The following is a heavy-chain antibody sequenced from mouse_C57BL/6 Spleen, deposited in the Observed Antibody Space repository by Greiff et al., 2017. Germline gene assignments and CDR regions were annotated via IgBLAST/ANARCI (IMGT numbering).Heavy chain of an antibody. CDR2: IDPETGGT. V-gene: IGHV1-15*01. CDR1: GYTFTDYE. J-gene: IGHJ3*01. D-gene: IGHD2-1*01. Sequence: QVHVKQSGAELVRPGASVTLSCKASGYTFTDYEMHWVKQTPVHGLEWIGAIDPETGGTAYNQKFKGKAILTADKSSSTAYMELRSLTSEDSAVYYCTRVLLRQGGFAYWGQGTLVTVSA. CDR3: TRVLLRQGGFAY.